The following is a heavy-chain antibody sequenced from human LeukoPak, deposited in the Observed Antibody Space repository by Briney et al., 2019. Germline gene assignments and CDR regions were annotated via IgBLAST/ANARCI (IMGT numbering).Heavy chain of an antibody. J-gene: IGHJ4*02. D-gene: IGHD6-19*01. CDR1: GFTVSTYG. V-gene: IGHV3-23*01. CDR2: FSGSEDSA. Sequence: GGSLRLSCAASGFTVSTYGMSWVRQVPGKGPEWVSGFSGSEDSAYYADSVKGRFTISRDNSKNTLYLQMDSLRAEDTAVYYCAKPLYNSGWYGGGDYWDQGVLVTVSS. CDR3: AKPLYNSGWYGGGDY.